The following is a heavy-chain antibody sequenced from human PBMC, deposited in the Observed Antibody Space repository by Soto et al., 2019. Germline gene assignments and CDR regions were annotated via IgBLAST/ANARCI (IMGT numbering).Heavy chain of an antibody. CDR3: ASSKNPYYDFWSGYSVYYGMDV. D-gene: IGHD3-3*01. CDR1: GGSISSGSYY. Sequence: PXETLSVTVTVSGGSISSGSYYWSWIRQHPGKVLEWIGYIYYSGSTYYNPSLKSRVTISVDTSKNQFSLKLSSVTAADTAVYYCASSKNPYYDFWSGYSVYYGMDVWGQGTTVTVSS. V-gene: IGHV4-31*03. J-gene: IGHJ6*02. CDR2: IYYSGST.